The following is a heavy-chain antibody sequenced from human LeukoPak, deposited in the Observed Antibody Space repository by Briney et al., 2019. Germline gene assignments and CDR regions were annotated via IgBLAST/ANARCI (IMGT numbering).Heavy chain of an antibody. D-gene: IGHD3-22*01. J-gene: IGHJ4*02. CDR3: ARRYYDSSGYFIDY. V-gene: IGHV1-2*02. CDR2: INPNSGDT. CDR1: GYTFIGYY. Sequence: ASVKVSCKASGYTFIGYYVHWVRQAPGQGLEWMGWINPNSGDTNYAQKFQGRVTMTRDTSISTAYMELSSLRSDDTAVYFCARRYYDSSGYFIDYWGQGVLVSVSS.